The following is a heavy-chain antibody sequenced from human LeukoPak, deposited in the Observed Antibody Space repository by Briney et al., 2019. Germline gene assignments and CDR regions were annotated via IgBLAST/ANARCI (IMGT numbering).Heavy chain of an antibody. CDR2: IYYSGST. J-gene: IGHJ6*03. CDR3: ARGKECSGGSCHAVYMDV. V-gene: IGHV4-39*07. CDR1: GGSISSSRDY. Sequence: SETLSLTCIVSGGSISSSRDYWAWIRQPPGKGLEWIANIYYSGSTYYSPSLKSRVIISVDTSKNQFSLKLSSVTAADTAVYYCARGKECSGGSCHAVYMDVWGKGTTVTVYS. D-gene: IGHD2-15*01.